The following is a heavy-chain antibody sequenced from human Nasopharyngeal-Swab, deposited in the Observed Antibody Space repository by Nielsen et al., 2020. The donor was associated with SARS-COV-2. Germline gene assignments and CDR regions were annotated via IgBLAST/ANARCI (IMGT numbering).Heavy chain of an antibody. D-gene: IGHD3-22*01. CDR2: IWYDGSNK. CDR1: GFTFSSYG. CDR3: AKDDRITMISVVTIFDS. J-gene: IGHJ4*02. Sequence: GESLKISCAASGFTFSSYGMHWVRQAPGKGLEWVAVIWYDGSNKYYADSVKGRFTISRDNSKNTLYLQMNSLRAEDTAVYYCAKDDRITMISVVTIFDSWGQGTLVTVSS. V-gene: IGHV3-33*06.